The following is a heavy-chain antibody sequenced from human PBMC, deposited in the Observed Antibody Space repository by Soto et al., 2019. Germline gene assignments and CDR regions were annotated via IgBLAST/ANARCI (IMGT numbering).Heavy chain of an antibody. CDR1: GGSISSGHYP. D-gene: IGHD2-21*01. V-gene: IGHV4-30-2*01. CDR3: ARLVGVAIYP. J-gene: IGHJ4*02. CDR2: IYPGGNT. Sequence: SETLSLTCAVSGGSISSGHYPWTWIRQPPGKGLEWIGYIYPGGNTYYSPSLKSRVTIALDTSKSLVSRRLNSVTAADTAVYYCARLVGVAIYPWGQGTLVTVSS.